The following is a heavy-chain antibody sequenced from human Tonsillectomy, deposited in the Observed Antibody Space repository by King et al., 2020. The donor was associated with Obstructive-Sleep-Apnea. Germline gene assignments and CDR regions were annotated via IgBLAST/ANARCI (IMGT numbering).Heavy chain of an antibody. CDR2: ISWNSGSI. V-gene: IGHV3-9*01. Sequence: VQLVESGGGLVQPGRSLRLSCAASGFTFDDYAMHWVRQAPGKGLEWVSGISWNSGSIGYADSVKGRFTISRDNAKNSLYLQMNRLRAEDTALYYCAKDREYYGSGSYPHFDYWGQGTLVTVSS. D-gene: IGHD3-10*01. CDR3: AKDREYYGSGSYPHFDY. J-gene: IGHJ4*02. CDR1: GFTFDDYA.